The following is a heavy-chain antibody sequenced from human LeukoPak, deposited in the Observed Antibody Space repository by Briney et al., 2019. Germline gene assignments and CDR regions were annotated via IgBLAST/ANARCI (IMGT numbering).Heavy chain of an antibody. J-gene: IGHJ4*02. CDR1: GFTFDDYG. CDR2: INWNGGST. V-gene: IGHV3-20*04. CDR3: ARSPEYQLLPDY. Sequence: GGSLRLSCAASGFTFDDYGMSWVRQAPGKGLEWVSGINWNGGSTGYADSVKGRFTISRDNVKNSLYLQMNSLRAEDTALYYCARSPEYQLLPDYWGQGTLVTVSS. D-gene: IGHD2-2*01.